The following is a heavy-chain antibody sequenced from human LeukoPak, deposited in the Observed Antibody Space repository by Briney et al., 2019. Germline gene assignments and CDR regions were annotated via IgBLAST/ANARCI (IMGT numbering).Heavy chain of an antibody. CDR1: GGSISSYY. CDR2: IYYSGST. J-gene: IGHJ4*02. D-gene: IGHD6-19*01. V-gene: IGHV4-59*08. Sequence: SETLSLTCSVSGGSISSYYWSWIRQPPGKGLEWIGYIYYSGSTNYNPSLKSRVTISADTSKNQFSLKLSSVTAADTAMYYCARRGYSSGSYYFDYWDQGALVTVAS. CDR3: ARRGYSSGSYYFDY.